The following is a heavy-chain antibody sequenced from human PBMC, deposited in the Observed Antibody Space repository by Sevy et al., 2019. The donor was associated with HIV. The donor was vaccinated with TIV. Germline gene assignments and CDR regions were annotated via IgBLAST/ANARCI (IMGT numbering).Heavy chain of an antibody. CDR3: ASRIQKWSTLDY. CDR1: GGSISSSDYY. CDR2: IYYSGTT. Sequence: SETLSLTCIVSGGSISSSDYYWAWIRQPPGKGLAWIGSIYYSGTTCYNPSLKSLVTISVDTSKNQFSLKVSSVTAADTAVYYCASRIQKWSTLDYWGQGTLVTVSS. V-gene: IGHV4-39*01. D-gene: IGHD5-18*01. J-gene: IGHJ4*02.